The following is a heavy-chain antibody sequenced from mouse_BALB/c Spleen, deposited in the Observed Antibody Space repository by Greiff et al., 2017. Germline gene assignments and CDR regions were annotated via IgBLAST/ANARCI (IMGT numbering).Heavy chain of an antibody. D-gene: IGHD2-14*01. Sequence: QVQLKESGPELVKPGASVKISCKASGYTFTSYWMHWVKQRPGQGLEWIGEINPSNGRTNYNEKFKSKATLTVDKSSSTAYMQLSSLTSEDSAVYYCARSPLLEVRRGYYFDYWGQGTTLTVSS. J-gene: IGHJ2*01. CDR2: INPSNGRT. CDR1: GYTFTSYW. V-gene: IGHV1S81*02. CDR3: ARSPLLEVRRGYYFDY.